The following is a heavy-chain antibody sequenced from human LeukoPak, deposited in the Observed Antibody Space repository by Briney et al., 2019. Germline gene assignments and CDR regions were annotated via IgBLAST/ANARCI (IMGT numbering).Heavy chain of an antibody. V-gene: IGHV3-11*01. CDR3: AKGPTGTRY. CDR2: IGSSSGVT. Sequence: GGSLRLSCAASGFTFSDYYMTWIRQAPGQGLEWVSYIGSSSGVTYYGDSVKGRFTISRDNAKNSLYLEMNSLRANDTAVYYCAKGPTGTRYWGQGTLVTVSS. D-gene: IGHD1-1*01. J-gene: IGHJ4*02. CDR1: GFTFSDYY.